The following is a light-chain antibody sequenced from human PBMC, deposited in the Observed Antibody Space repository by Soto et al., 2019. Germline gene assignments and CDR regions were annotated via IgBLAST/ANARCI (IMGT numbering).Light chain of an antibody. Sequence: QSVLTQPASVSGSPGQSITISCTGTSSDVGSYNYVSWCQQHPGKDPKLMIYEVSDRPSGLSSRFSGSKSGNTASLTISGLQTEDEDDYCCSSYTSSSTLFGTGTKLTVL. CDR3: SSYTSSSTL. CDR1: SSDVGSYNY. J-gene: IGLJ1*01. CDR2: EVS. V-gene: IGLV2-14*01.